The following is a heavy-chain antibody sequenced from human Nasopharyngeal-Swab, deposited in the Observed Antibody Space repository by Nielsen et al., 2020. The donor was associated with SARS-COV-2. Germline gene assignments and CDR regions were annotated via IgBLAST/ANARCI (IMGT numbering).Heavy chain of an antibody. D-gene: IGHD3-22*01. CDR2: INHSGST. Sequence: SETLSLTCAVYGGSFSGYYWSWIRQPPGKGLEWIGEINHSGSTNYNPSLKSRVTISVDTSKNQFSLKLSSVTAADTAVYYCARGPITYYYDSSGYPDWYFDLWGRGTLVTVSS. CDR3: ARGPITYYYDSSGYPDWYFDL. J-gene: IGHJ2*01. CDR1: GGSFSGYY. V-gene: IGHV4-34*01.